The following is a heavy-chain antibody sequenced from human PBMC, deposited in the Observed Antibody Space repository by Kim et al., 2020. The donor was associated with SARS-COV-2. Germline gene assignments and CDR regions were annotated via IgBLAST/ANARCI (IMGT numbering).Heavy chain of an antibody. CDR3: AREGPGGYGSIAVAGTPDY. D-gene: IGHD6-19*01. J-gene: IGHJ4*02. CDR2: ISSSSSYT. V-gene: IGHV3-11*05. CDR1: GFTFSDYY. Sequence: GGSLRLSCAASGFTFSDYYMSWIRQAPGKGLEWVSYISSSSSYTNYADSVKGRFTISRDNAKNSLYLQMNSLRAEDTAVYYCAREGPGGYGSIAVAGTPDYWGQGTLVTVSS.